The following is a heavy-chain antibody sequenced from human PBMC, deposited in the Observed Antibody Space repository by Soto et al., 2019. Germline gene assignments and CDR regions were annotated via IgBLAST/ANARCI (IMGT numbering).Heavy chain of an antibody. V-gene: IGHV4-30-4*01. CDR3: ARESFIFGVVTKRAYGMDV. Sequence: SETLSLTCTVSGGSISSGDYYWSWIRQPPGKGLEWIGYIYYSGSTYYNPSLKSRVTISVDTSKNQFSLKLSSVTAADTAVYYCARESFIFGVVTKRAYGMDVWGQGTTVTVSS. CDR1: GGSISSGDYY. J-gene: IGHJ6*02. D-gene: IGHD3-3*02. CDR2: IYYSGST.